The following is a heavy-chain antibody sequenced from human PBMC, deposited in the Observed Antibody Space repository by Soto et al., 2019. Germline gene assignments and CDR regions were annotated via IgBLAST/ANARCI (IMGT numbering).Heavy chain of an antibody. Sequence: QVQLVESGGGVVQPGRSLRLSCAASGFTFSSYGMHWVRQAPGKGLEWVAVIWYDGSNKYYADTVKGRFTISRENSKTTLYLQMNGLRAEDTAVYYCAREYGYRDPAMVPPYFDYWGQGTLVTVSS. CDR1: GFTFSSYG. CDR2: IWYDGSNK. J-gene: IGHJ4*02. CDR3: AREYGYRDPAMVPPYFDY. D-gene: IGHD5-18*01. V-gene: IGHV3-33*01.